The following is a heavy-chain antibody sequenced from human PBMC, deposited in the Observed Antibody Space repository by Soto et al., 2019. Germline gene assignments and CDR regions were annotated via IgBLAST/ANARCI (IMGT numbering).Heavy chain of an antibody. D-gene: IGHD3-9*01. CDR3: ARVRTGYFDY. Sequence: SETLSLTCTLSGGAINDHYWSFIRQPPGKGLEWIGYIYYNGNTNYNPSLESRVTISVDRSRNQFSLRLTSLTAADTAVYYCARVRTGYFDYWGRGALITVSS. CDR1: GGAINDHY. CDR2: IYYNGNT. V-gene: IGHV4-59*11. J-gene: IGHJ4*02.